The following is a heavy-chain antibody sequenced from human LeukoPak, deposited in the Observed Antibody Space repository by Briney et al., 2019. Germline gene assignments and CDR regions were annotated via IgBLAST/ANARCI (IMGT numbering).Heavy chain of an antibody. CDR2: INHSGST. CDR1: GGSISSGDYY. CDR3: ARFVVNDAFDI. Sequence: PSETLSLTCTVSGGSISSGDYYWSWIRQPPGKGLEWIGEINHSGSTNYNPSLKSRVTISVDTSKNQFSLKLSSVTAADTAVYYCARFVVNDAFDIWGQGTMVTVSS. V-gene: IGHV4-39*07. J-gene: IGHJ3*02.